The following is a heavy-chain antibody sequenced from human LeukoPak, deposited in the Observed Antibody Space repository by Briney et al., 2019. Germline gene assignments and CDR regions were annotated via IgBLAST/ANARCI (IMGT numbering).Heavy chain of an antibody. CDR3: TTDLGLTMIRGVIVY. D-gene: IGHD3-10*01. CDR2: IKQDGSEK. CDR1: GFTFSNYW. J-gene: IGHJ4*02. V-gene: IGHV3-7*03. Sequence: GGSLTLSCAASGFTFSNYWMTRVRQAPGKGLEWVANIKQDGSEKYYVDSVRGRFTISRDNAKNSLYLQINSLRAEDTAVYYCTTDLGLTMIRGVIVYWGQGALVTVSS.